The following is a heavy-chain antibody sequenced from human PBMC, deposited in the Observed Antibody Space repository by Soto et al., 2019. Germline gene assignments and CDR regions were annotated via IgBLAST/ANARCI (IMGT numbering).Heavy chain of an antibody. CDR2: ISYDGSNK. Sequence: XGSLRLSFESSGFIVSRYCMHWVRQAPGKGLEWVAVISYDGSNKYYAESVKGRFIISRDKSENTLYLQMNSLRAEDTAVYYCAKDLGSGKPYYYYAMDVWGQGTTVTVSS. D-gene: IGHD3-10*01. CDR3: AKDLGSGKPYYYYAMDV. J-gene: IGHJ6*02. V-gene: IGHV3-30*18. CDR1: GFIVSRYC.